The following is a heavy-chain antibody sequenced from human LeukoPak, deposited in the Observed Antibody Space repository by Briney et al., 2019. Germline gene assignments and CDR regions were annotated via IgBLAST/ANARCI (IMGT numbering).Heavy chain of an antibody. V-gene: IGHV4-39*01. J-gene: IGHJ5*02. Sequence: SETLSLTCTVSGGSISSSSYYWGWIRQPPGKGPEWIGSIYYSGSTYYNPSLKSRVTISVDTSKNQFSLKLSSVTAADTAVYYCARHYYDSSGYSVDPWGQGTLVTVSS. CDR3: ARHYYDSSGYSVDP. CDR1: GGSISSSSYY. D-gene: IGHD3-22*01. CDR2: IYYSGST.